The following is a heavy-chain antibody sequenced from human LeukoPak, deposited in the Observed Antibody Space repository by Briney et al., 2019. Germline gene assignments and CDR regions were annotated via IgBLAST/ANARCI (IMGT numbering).Heavy chain of an antibody. J-gene: IGHJ4*02. CDR1: GFTVSSNS. D-gene: IGHD4/OR15-4a*01. CDR2: IYSDNT. Sequence: GGSLRLSCTASGFTVSSNSMSWVRQAPGKGLEWVSFIYSDNTHYSDSVKGRFTISRDNSKNTLYLQMNSLRAEDTAVCYCARRAGAYSHPYDYWGQGTLVTVSS. CDR3: ARRAGAYSHPYDY. V-gene: IGHV3-53*01.